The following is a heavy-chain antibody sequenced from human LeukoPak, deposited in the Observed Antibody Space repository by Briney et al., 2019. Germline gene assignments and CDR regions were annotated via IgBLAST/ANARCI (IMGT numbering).Heavy chain of an antibody. D-gene: IGHD3-22*01. CDR3: ARDMKPPPDYYDSSGYPLGL. Sequence: PGRSLILSCAASGFTFSSYGMHWARQAPGKGLEWVAVIWYDGSNKYYADSVKGRFTISRDNSKNTLYLQMNSLRAEDTAVYYCARDMKPPPDYYDSSGYPLGLWGQGTLVTVSS. V-gene: IGHV3-33*01. CDR1: GFTFSSYG. CDR2: IWYDGSNK. J-gene: IGHJ4*02.